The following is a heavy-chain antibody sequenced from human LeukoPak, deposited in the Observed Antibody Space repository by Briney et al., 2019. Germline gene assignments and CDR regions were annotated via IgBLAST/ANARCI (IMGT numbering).Heavy chain of an antibody. D-gene: IGHD6-19*01. J-gene: IGHJ4*02. CDR1: GFIFSNYA. Sequence: GGSLRLSCAASGFIFSNYAMHWVRQAPGKGLEWVAVIFYDGTIQYYADSAKGRFTISRDNSRNTLYLHISSLRPDDTAVYYCARGLRIAVAGNIDYWGQGTLVTVSS. CDR3: ARGLRIAVAGNIDY. V-gene: IGHV3-30*04. CDR2: IFYDGTIQ.